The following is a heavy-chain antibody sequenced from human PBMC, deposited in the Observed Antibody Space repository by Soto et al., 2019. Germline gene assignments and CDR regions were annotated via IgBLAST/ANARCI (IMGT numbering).Heavy chain of an antibody. V-gene: IGHV6-1*01. Sequence: SQTLSLTCAISGASSSSDSAPWNWIRQSPSKSLEWLGRTYYRSQSYYDYALSLKSRVSINPDTSETQFSLLLNSLTPEHTAVCFCSCLVGKSLLDYSAQGTLVTVSS. J-gene: IGHJ4*02. CDR3: SCLVGKSLLDY. CDR2: TYYRSQSYY. D-gene: IGHD3-16*01. CDR1: GASSSSDSAP.